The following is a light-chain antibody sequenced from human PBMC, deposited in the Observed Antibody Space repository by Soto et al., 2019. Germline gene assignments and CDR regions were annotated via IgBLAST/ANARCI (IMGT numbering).Light chain of an antibody. V-gene: IGKV3-20*01. Sequence: EIVLTQSPGTLSLSPGERATLSCRASQSVSSSYLAWYQQKPGQDPRLLIYGASSRATGIPDRFSGNGSGTDSTLTISRLEPEDLAVYYCQQYGSSPTCGQGPKVEFK. J-gene: IGKJ1*01. CDR1: QSVSSSY. CDR3: QQYGSSPT. CDR2: GAS.